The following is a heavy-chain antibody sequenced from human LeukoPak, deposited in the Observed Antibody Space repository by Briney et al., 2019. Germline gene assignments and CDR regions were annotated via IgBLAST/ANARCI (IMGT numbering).Heavy chain of an antibody. CDR2: MGTSGTV. CDR1: GGSISSYY. CDR3: ARDVYYYDSSGYYSYYFDY. Sequence: FESLSLTCTVSGGSISSYYWSWIRQPAGKGLEWIGRMGTSGTVNTHTSLKSRVTVSADPSKNHLSLKLSSVTAADTAVYYCARDVYYYDSSGYYSYYFDYWGQGTLVTVS. J-gene: IGHJ4*02. V-gene: IGHV4-4*07. D-gene: IGHD3-22*01.